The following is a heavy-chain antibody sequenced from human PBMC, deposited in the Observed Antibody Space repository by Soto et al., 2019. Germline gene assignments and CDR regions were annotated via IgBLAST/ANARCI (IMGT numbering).Heavy chain of an antibody. CDR2: IIPIFGTA. Sequence: QVQLVQSGAEVKKPGSSVKVSCKASGGTFSSYAISWMRQAPGQGLEWMGGIIPIFGTANYAQKFQGRVTITADESTSTAYMDLGSLRSEDTAVYYCARGPSYYESSGYYPLDYWGQGTLVTVSS. V-gene: IGHV1-69*01. CDR1: GGTFSSYA. CDR3: ARGPSYYESSGYYPLDY. J-gene: IGHJ4*02. D-gene: IGHD3-22*01.